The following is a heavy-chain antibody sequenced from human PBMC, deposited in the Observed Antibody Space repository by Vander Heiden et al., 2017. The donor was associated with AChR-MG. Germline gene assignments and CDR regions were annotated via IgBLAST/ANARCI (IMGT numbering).Heavy chain of an antibody. CDR2: IIHSSGDT. Sequence: QVQLVQSGAEVKRPGASVKVSCQTSGFTFTDPPMHWVRQAPGQGLEWMGLIIHSSGDTIYAQNFQGRVTVTRDTSLTTVYMELSSLRSDDTAVFYCARGIAGGFDYWGQGTPVTVSP. V-gene: IGHV1-2*06. CDR3: ARGIAGGFDY. D-gene: IGHD2-21*01. CDR1: GFTFTDPP. J-gene: IGHJ4*02.